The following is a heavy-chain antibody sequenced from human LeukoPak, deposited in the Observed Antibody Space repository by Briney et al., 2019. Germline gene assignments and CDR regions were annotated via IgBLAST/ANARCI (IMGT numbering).Heavy chain of an antibody. D-gene: IGHD1-26*01. CDR2: ISGSSSST. Sequence: GGSLRLSCAASGFTFSSYAMSWVRQAPGKGLEWVSAISGSSSSTYYADSVKGRFTISRDNSKNTLYLQMNSLRAEDTAVYYCAKDPPIVGASRKVDYWGQGTLVTVSS. V-gene: IGHV3-23*01. CDR3: AKDPPIVGASRKVDY. J-gene: IGHJ4*02. CDR1: GFTFSSYA.